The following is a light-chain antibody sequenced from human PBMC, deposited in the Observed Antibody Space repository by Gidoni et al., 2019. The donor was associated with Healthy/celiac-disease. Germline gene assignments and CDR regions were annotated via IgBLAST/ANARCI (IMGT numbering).Light chain of an antibody. Sequence: DIQMTQSPSSLSASVGDRVTITCRASQSISSYLNWYQQKPGKAPKLLIYAASSLQSGVPSRFSGSVSGTDFTLTISSLHPEDFATYYCQQSYSTLITFGQGTRLEIK. CDR1: QSISSY. CDR3: QQSYSTLIT. CDR2: AAS. V-gene: IGKV1-39*01. J-gene: IGKJ5*01.